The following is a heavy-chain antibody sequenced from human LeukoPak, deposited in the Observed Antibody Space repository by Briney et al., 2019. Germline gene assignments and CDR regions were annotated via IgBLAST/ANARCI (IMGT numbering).Heavy chain of an antibody. D-gene: IGHD6-13*01. CDR1: GFTFSSYW. V-gene: IGHV3-7*03. Sequence: GGSLRLSCAASGFTFSSYWMSWVRQAPGKGLEWVANIKQDGSEKYYVDSVKGRFTVSRDNAKNSLYLQMNSLRAEDTAVYYCARDYPIAAAGTGRVYWGQGTLVTVSS. CDR3: ARDYPIAAAGTGRVY. CDR2: IKQDGSEK. J-gene: IGHJ4*02.